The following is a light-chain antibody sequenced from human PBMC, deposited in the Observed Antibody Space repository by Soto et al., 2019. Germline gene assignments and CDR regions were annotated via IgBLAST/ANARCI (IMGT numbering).Light chain of an antibody. CDR2: NVN. CDR1: SSDVGSYDY. Sequence: QSALIQPPSVSGSPGQSVTISCTGTSSDVGSYDYVSWYQQHPGTVPKPMIYNVNTQPSGVSNRFSGSKSGNTASLTISGLQAEDEADYHCCSYAGSYVFGTGTKLTVL. V-gene: IGLV2-23*02. J-gene: IGLJ1*01. CDR3: CSYAGSYV.